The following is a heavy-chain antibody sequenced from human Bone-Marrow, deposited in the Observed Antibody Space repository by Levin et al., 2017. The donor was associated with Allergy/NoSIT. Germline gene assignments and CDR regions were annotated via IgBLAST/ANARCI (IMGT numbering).Heavy chain of an antibody. V-gene: IGHV3-53*01. Sequence: GESLKISCAASGFTASSHHMSWVRQAPGKGLEWLSFIYTDGRTHYADSVKGRFTISRDDSKNTLHLQMNSLRADDTAVYYCARGGAGTYYFDYWGQGTLVTVSS. CDR1: GFTASSHH. J-gene: IGHJ4*02. CDR2: IYTDGRT. D-gene: IGHD1-7*01. CDR3: ARGGAGTYYFDY.